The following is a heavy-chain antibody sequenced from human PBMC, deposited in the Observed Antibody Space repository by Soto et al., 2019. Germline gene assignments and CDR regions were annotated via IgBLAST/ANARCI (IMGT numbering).Heavy chain of an antibody. Sequence: QVQLVQSGAEVKKPGSSVKVSCKASGGTLNKHAITWVRRAPGQGLEWLGGIIPMFGIPNYPQKFQGRVIITADDSTNTSHMELSSLTSDDTAVSFCARGGTSGWLKGAYDVWGQGTMVTVSS. CDR3: ARGGTSGWLKGAYDV. D-gene: IGHD6-19*01. V-gene: IGHV1-69*01. J-gene: IGHJ3*01. CDR1: GGTLNKHA. CDR2: IIPMFGIP.